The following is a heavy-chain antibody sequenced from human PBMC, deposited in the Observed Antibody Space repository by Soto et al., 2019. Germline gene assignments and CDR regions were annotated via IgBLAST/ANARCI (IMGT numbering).Heavy chain of an antibody. Sequence: QVQLVQSGAEVKKPGASVKVSCKVSGYTLTELSMHWVRQAPGKGLEWMGGFYPEDGETIYAQKFQGRVTMTEDTSTDTAYMELSSLSSEDTAVYYCATGYGYRGDYYYYGMDVWGQGTTVTVSS. J-gene: IGHJ6*02. D-gene: IGHD3-10*01. CDR2: FYPEDGET. CDR1: GYTLTELS. V-gene: IGHV1-24*01. CDR3: ATGYGYRGDYYYYGMDV.